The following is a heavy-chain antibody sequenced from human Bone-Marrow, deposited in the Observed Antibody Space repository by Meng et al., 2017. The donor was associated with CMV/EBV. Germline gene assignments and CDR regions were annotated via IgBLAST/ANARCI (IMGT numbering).Heavy chain of an antibody. CDR1: GYSFTSYW. D-gene: IGHD1-7*01. Sequence: GESLKIACKGSGYSFTSYWIGWVRQMPGKGLEWMGIIYPGDSDTRYSPSFQGQVTISADKSISTAYLQWSSLKASDTAVYYCARQRRNWNYAWELKGWFDPWGHGTRVTGSS. CDR3: ARQRRNWNYAWELKGWFDP. CDR2: IYPGDSDT. V-gene: IGHV5-51*01. J-gene: IGHJ5*02.